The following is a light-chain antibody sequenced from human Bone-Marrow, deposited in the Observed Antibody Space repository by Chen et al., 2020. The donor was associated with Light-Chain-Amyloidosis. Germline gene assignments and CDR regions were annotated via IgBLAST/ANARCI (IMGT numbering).Light chain of an antibody. V-gene: IGLV2-14*01. CDR2: EVT. J-gene: IGLJ1*01. CDR1: SSDVGGATH. CDR3: SSYTITNTLV. Sequence: QSALTQPASFPGSPGQSITISCTGTSSDVGGATHVSWYQQHPDKAPKLMIYEVTNRPSWVPDRFSGSKSDNTASLNISGLQTEDEADYFCSSYTITNTLVFGSGTRVTVL.